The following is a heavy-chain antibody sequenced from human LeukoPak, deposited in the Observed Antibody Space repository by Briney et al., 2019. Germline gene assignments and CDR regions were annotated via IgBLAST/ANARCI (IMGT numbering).Heavy chain of an antibody. V-gene: IGHV4-39*01. CDR2: VYYSGST. CDR1: GDSLSSGFYY. J-gene: IGHJ4*02. D-gene: IGHD2-21*02. Sequence: SETLSLTCTVSGDSLSSGFYYWGGFRHPPGKGLTGIGSVYYSGSTLFSASFENRVAMPVDRSKNQFSLKLNSVTAADTATYYCARLCQVTTCAKFEYWGQGILVTVAS. CDR3: ARLCQVTTCAKFEY.